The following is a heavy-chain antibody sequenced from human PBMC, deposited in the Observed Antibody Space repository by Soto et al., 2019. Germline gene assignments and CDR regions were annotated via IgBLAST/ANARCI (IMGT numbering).Heavy chain of an antibody. CDR3: ARDAEVWVAARGQVDY. Sequence: QVQLVESGGGVGQPGRSLRLSCAASGFTFSSYGMHWVRQAPGKGLEWVAVIWYDGSNKYYADSVKGRFTISRDNSKNTLYLQMNSLRAEDTAVYYCARDAEVWVAARGQVDYWGQGTLVTVSS. CDR2: IWYDGSNK. CDR1: GFTFSSYG. V-gene: IGHV3-33*01. J-gene: IGHJ4*02. D-gene: IGHD6-6*01.